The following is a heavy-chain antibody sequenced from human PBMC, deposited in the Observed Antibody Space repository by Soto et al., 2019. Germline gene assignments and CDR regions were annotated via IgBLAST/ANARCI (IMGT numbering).Heavy chain of an antibody. D-gene: IGHD2-2*01. Sequence: QVQLVQSGAEVKKPGSSVKVSCKASGGTFSSYAISWVRQAPGQGREWMGGIIPIFGTANYAQKFQGRVTITADESPTTAYMELSSLRSEDTAVYYCARLGYCFSTSCLDQFYFDFWGQGTLVTVSS. CDR3: ARLGYCFSTSCLDQFYFDF. J-gene: IGHJ4*02. CDR1: GGTFSSYA. CDR2: IIPIFGTA. V-gene: IGHV1-69*12.